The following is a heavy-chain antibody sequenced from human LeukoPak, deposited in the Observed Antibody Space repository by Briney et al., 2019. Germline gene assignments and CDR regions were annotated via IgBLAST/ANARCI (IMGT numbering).Heavy chain of an antibody. CDR2: ISGSGITT. J-gene: IGHJ3*02. V-gene: IGHV3-11*01. Sequence: PGGSLRPSCAASGFTFSNYYMNWIRQTPGKGLEWVSYISGSGITTFYAEPVEGRFTISRDNTKNSLFLQMDSLRVEDTAVYYCARDLSRGDAFDIWGQGTMVTVSS. D-gene: IGHD3-10*01. CDR3: ARDLSRGDAFDI. CDR1: GFTFSNYY.